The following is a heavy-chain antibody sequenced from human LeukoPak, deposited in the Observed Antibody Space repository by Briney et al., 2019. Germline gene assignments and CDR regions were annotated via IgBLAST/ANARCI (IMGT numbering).Heavy chain of an antibody. Sequence: GGSLRLSCAASGFIVSRYWMHWVRQAPGKGLVWVARINVEGNYIDYAESVKGRFTISRDSAMNTLYLQMNSVRAEDTAVYSCARDLTGPYDHWGQGTLVTVSS. D-gene: IGHD3-22*01. CDR3: ARDLTGPYDH. J-gene: IGHJ4*02. CDR1: GFIVSRYW. V-gene: IGHV3-74*01. CDR2: INVEGNYI.